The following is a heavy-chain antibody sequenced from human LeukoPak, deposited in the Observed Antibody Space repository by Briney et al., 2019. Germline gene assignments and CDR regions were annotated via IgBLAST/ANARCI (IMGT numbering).Heavy chain of an antibody. D-gene: IGHD4-17*01. J-gene: IGHJ2*01. CDR2: IFYSGNT. Sequence: PSETLSLTCTVSGGSITSNYWSWIRHPPGKGLECIGYIFYSGNTNYNPSLKSRVTISLDMSKNQFSLKLSSVTAADTAVYYCARLLRSVTTSAIWYFDLWGRGTLVTVSS. V-gene: IGHV4-59*08. CDR1: GGSITSNY. CDR3: ARLLRSVTTSAIWYFDL.